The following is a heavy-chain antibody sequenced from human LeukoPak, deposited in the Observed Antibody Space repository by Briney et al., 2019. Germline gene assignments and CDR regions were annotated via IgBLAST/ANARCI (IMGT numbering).Heavy chain of an antibody. V-gene: IGHV1-69*05. CDR2: IIPIFGTA. CDR1: GGTFSSYA. Sequence: SVKVSCKASGGTFSSYAISWVRQAPGQGLEWMGGIIPIFGTANNAQKFQGRVTITTDESTSTVYMELSSLRSEDTAVYYCARDRSFSSPDAFDIWGQGTMVTVSS. D-gene: IGHD6-6*01. CDR3: ARDRSFSSPDAFDI. J-gene: IGHJ3*02.